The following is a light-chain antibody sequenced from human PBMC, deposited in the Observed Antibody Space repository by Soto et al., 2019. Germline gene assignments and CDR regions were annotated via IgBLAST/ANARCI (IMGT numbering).Light chain of an antibody. Sequence: ENGLTQSPGTLSLFPGERTTLSCRDSRSVARSYLARYQQKPGQAPRLLIYAASSRATGIPDRFSCSASGTDFTLTISRLEPEDVAVYYCQQYGSSRTFGQGTRVEIK. V-gene: IGKV3-20*01. CDR1: RSVARSY. CDR3: QQYGSSRT. J-gene: IGKJ1*01. CDR2: AAS.